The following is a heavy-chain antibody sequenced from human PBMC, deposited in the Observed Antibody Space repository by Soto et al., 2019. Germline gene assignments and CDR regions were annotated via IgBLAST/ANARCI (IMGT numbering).Heavy chain of an antibody. J-gene: IGHJ5*02. CDR2: INAYNGNT. D-gene: IGHD4-4*01. V-gene: IGHV1-18*01. CDR3: ARVLHPFDP. CDR1: GYSFTSYG. Sequence: GESLKISCKGSGYSFTSYGISWVRQAPGQGLEWMGWINAYNGNTNYAQKLQGRVAMTTDTSTSTAYMELRSLRSDDTAVYYCARVLHPFDPWGQGTLVTVSS.